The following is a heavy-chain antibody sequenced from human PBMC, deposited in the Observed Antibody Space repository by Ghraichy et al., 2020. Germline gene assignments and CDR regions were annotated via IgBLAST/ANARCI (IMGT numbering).Heavy chain of an antibody. CDR3: ARERSTSGFDC. CDR2: ISAGGSNV. CDR1: GFTFSSYE. V-gene: IGHV3-48*03. J-gene: IGHJ4*02. D-gene: IGHD3-10*01. Sequence: LSLTCTASGFTFSSYEMNWVRQAPGKGLEWVSYISAGGSNVDYADSVKGRFTLSRDNAHNSLYLQMNSLRAEDTAVYYCARERSTSGFDCWGQGTLVTVSS.